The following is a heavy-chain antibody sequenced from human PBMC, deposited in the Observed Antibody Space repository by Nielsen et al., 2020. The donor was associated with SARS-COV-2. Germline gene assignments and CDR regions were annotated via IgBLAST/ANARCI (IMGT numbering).Heavy chain of an antibody. Sequence: SETLSLTCTVSGVSITSSSYYWGWIRQPPGKGLEWIGIIDYTGSTNYNPSLKSRVTISVDTSKNQFSLKLSSVTAADTAVYYCARGPLIVVVRRGGGMDVWGQGTTVTVSS. CDR1: GVSITSSSYY. D-gene: IGHD3-22*01. CDR2: IDYTGST. J-gene: IGHJ6*02. V-gene: IGHV4-39*07. CDR3: ARGPLIVVVRRGGGMDV.